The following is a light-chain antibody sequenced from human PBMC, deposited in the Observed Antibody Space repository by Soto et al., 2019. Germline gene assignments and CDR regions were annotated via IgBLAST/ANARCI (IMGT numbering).Light chain of an antibody. CDR1: QSVSSN. CDR2: GAS. J-gene: IGKJ3*01. CDR3: QQYNNWPPFT. V-gene: IGKV3-15*01. Sequence: EIVMTQSPATLSVSPAETATLSCRASQSVSSNLAWYQQKPGQAPRLLIYGASTRATGIPARFSGSGSGTEFTLTITSLQSEDFAVYYCQQYNNWPPFTFGPGAKVDIK.